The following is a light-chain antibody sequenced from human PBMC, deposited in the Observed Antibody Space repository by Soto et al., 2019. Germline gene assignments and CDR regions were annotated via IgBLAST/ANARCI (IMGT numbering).Light chain of an antibody. CDR3: QQYNYLWT. V-gene: IGKV1-5*03. J-gene: IGKJ1*01. CDR1: QSINSV. Sequence: LQMTQSPSTLSASVGDTVTITCRASQSINSVFVWYQQKPGRAPKLLIYKASTLKSGIPSRFSGSGSGTAFTRTTSSPQPDDFATDYCQQYNYLWTFGQGTKVEIK. CDR2: KAS.